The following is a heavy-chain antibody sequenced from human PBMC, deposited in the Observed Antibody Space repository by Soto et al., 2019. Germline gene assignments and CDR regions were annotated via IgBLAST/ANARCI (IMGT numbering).Heavy chain of an antibody. CDR3: AKSRYSDSSGDFYDY. J-gene: IGHJ4*02. CDR2: IGGSGRTT. V-gene: IGHV3-23*01. CDR1: AFTFNNYA. D-gene: IGHD3-22*01. Sequence: PGGSLRLSCAASAFTFNNYAMSWVRQAPGKGLEWVSGIGGSGRTTYYADSVKGRFTISRDNSNNTLFLQMNSLRAEDTAVYYCAKSRYSDSSGDFYDYWGQGTPVTVSS.